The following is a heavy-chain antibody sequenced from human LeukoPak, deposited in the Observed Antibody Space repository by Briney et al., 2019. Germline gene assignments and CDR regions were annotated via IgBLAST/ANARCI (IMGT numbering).Heavy chain of an antibody. CDR1: GFTFSSYS. CDR3: EGYCSSTSCYNMIVGY. V-gene: IGHV3-23*01. Sequence: PGGSLRLSCAASGFTFSSYSMNWVRQAPGKGLEWVSAISGSGGSTYYADSVKGRFTISRDNSKNTLYLQMNSLRAEDTAVYYCEGYCSSTSCYNMIVGYWGQGTLVTVSS. J-gene: IGHJ4*02. CDR2: ISGSGGST. D-gene: IGHD2-2*02.